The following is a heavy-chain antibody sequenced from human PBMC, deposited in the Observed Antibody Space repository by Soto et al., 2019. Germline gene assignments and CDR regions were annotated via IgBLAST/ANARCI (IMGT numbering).Heavy chain of an antibody. J-gene: IGHJ1*01. Sequence: GGSLRISCSASGFTFSSYAMHWVRQAPGKGLEYVSAISSNGGSTYYADSVKGRFTISRDNSKNTLYLQMSSLRAEDTAVYYCVKDEGIAAAGRNGGDFQHWGQGTLVTVSS. CDR2: ISSNGGST. CDR1: GFTFSSYA. D-gene: IGHD6-13*01. CDR3: VKDEGIAAAGRNGGDFQH. V-gene: IGHV3-64D*09.